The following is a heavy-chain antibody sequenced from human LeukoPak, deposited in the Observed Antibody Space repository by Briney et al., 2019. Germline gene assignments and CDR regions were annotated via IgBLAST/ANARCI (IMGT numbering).Heavy chain of an antibody. J-gene: IGHJ4*02. CDR1: GGSISSYY. Sequence: PSETLSLTCTVSGGSISSYYWSWIRQPPGKGLEWIGCIYYSGSTNYNPSLKSRVTISVDTSKNQFSLKLSSVTAADTAVYYCARVDCGGDCCFDYWGQGTLVTVSS. CDR2: IYYSGST. V-gene: IGHV4-59*01. CDR3: ARVDCGGDCCFDY. D-gene: IGHD2-21*02.